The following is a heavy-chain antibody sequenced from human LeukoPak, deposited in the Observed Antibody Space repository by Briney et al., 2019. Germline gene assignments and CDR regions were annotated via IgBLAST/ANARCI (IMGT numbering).Heavy chain of an antibody. CDR1: GGSFSGYY. J-gene: IGHJ4*02. Sequence: XETLSLTCAVYGGSFSGYYWSWIRQPPGKGLEWIGEINHSGSTYYNPSLKSRVTISVDTSKNQFSLKLSSVTAADTAVYYCARPRGYSYGYFDYWGQGTLVTVSS. D-gene: IGHD5-18*01. CDR2: INHSGST. CDR3: ARPRGYSYGYFDY. V-gene: IGHV4-34*01.